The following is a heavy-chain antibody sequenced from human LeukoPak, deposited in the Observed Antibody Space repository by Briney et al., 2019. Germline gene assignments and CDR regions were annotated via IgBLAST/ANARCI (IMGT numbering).Heavy chain of an antibody. Sequence: GGSLRLSCAASGFTFSNYGMHWVRQAPGKGLEWVAVISYDGSNKYYPESVKGRFTISRDNSKNTLYLQMNSLRAEDTAVYYCARGITGTVFDYWGQGTLVTVSS. CDR2: ISYDGSNK. CDR3: ARGITGTVFDY. J-gene: IGHJ4*02. CDR1: GFTFSNYG. V-gene: IGHV3-30*03. D-gene: IGHD1-7*01.